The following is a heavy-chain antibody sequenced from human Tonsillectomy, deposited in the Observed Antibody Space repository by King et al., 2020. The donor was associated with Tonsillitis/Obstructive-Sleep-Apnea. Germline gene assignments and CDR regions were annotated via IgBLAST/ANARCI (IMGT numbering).Heavy chain of an antibody. Sequence: VQLQQWGAGLLKPSETLSLTCAVYGGSFRGYYWSWIRQPPGKVLEWSGEIYDSGCTNYNPSLKSRVTISVDTSKNQFSLKLSSVTAADTAVYYCARSDLDWEYDAFDIWGQGTMVTVSS. CDR2: IYDSGCT. CDR3: ARSDLDWEYDAFDI. V-gene: IGHV4-34*01. D-gene: IGHD3-9*01. CDR1: GGSFRGYY. J-gene: IGHJ3*02.